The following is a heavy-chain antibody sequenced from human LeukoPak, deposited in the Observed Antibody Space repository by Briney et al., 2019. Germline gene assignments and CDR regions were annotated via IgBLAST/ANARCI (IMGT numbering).Heavy chain of an antibody. CDR1: GYTFTSYG. Sequence: GASVKVSCKASGYTFTSYGITWVRQAPGQGLEWMGRIIPILGIANYAQKFQGRVTITADKSTSTAYMELSSLRSEDTAVYYCASRTGDAFDIWGQGTMVTVSS. V-gene: IGHV1-69*04. J-gene: IGHJ3*02. CDR3: ASRTGDAFDI. CDR2: IIPILGIA.